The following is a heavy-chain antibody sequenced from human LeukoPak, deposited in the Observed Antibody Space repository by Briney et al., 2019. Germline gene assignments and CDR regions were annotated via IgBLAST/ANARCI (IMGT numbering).Heavy chain of an antibody. CDR1: GGSISSYY. D-gene: IGHD3-22*01. CDR3: ARHITYYYDSSGYWEGAFDI. J-gene: IGHJ3*02. Sequence: SETLSLTCTVSGGSISSYYWSWIRQPPGNGLEWIGYIYYSGSTNYNPSLKSRVTISVDTSKNQFSLKLSSVTAADTAVYYCARHITYYYDSSGYWEGAFDIWGQGTMVTVSS. V-gene: IGHV4-59*08. CDR2: IYYSGST.